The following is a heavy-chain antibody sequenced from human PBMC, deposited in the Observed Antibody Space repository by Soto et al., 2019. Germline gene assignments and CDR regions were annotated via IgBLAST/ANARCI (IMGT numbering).Heavy chain of an antibody. J-gene: IGHJ5*02. D-gene: IGHD3-10*01. CDR3: ARDLGRSGFGESRGGEPGRFDP. CDR1: GYTFTGYY. V-gene: IGHV1-2*02. Sequence: QVQLVQSGAEVKKPGASVKVSCKASGYTFTGYYMHWVRQAPGQGLEWMGWINPNSGGTNYAQKFQGRVTMTSDTSISTAYMELSRLRSDDTAVYYCARDLGRSGFGESRGGEPGRFDPWGQGTLVTVSS. CDR2: INPNSGGT.